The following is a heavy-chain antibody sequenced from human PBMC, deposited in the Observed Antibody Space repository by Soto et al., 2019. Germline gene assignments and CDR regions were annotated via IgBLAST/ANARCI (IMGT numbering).Heavy chain of an antibody. CDR1: GGTFSSYS. CDR3: ARDGGRHSGGIDY. Sequence: QVQLVQSGAEVKKPGSSVKVSCKASGGTFSSYSINWVRQAPGQGLEWMGEIIPICGTANYAQKFQGRVTITADESTSTAYMELSSLRSEATAVYYGARDGGRHSGGIDYWGQGTLVTVSS. J-gene: IGHJ4*02. V-gene: IGHV1-69*01. CDR2: IIPICGTA. D-gene: IGHD1-26*01.